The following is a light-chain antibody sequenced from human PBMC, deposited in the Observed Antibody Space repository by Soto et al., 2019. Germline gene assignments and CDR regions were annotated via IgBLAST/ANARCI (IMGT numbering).Light chain of an antibody. Sequence: EIVMTQSPATLSVSPGERATLSCRASQTVNSNLAWYQHKPGQTPRLLIYGASTRATGIPARFSGSGSGTEFTLTISSLQSEDFAVYYCQQYNNWPPWTFGQGTKVEIK. CDR2: GAS. V-gene: IGKV3-15*01. CDR1: QTVNSN. CDR3: QQYNNWPPWT. J-gene: IGKJ1*01.